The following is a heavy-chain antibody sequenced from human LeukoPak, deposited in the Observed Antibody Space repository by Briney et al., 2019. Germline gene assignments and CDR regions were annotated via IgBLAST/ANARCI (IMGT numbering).Heavy chain of an antibody. CDR2: IKQDGSEK. CDR3: AKSPTSNYYGSGTYYYFDY. CDR1: GFTFSSYW. J-gene: IGHJ4*02. D-gene: IGHD3-10*01. V-gene: IGHV3-7*03. Sequence: PGGSLRLSCAASGFTFSSYWMSWVRQAPGKGLEWVANIKQDGSEKYYVDSVKGRFTISRDNAKNSLYLQMNSLRAEDMALYYCAKSPTSNYYGSGTYYYFDYWGQGTLVTVSS.